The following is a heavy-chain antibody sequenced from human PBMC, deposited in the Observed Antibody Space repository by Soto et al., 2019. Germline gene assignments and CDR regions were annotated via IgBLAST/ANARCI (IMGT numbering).Heavy chain of an antibody. CDR2: IFHSGRT. Sequence: TSETLSLTCTVSGDSMTNRYYYWSWVRQNPGKGLEWIGHIFHSGRTHFNPSLKSRVSISVDTSKNQFSLYLMSVTAADTAVYYCARWVEVSLDYFDSWGRGAPVTVSS. CDR1: GDSMTNRYYY. J-gene: IGHJ4*02. V-gene: IGHV4-31*03. D-gene: IGHD2-15*01. CDR3: ARWVEVSLDYFDS.